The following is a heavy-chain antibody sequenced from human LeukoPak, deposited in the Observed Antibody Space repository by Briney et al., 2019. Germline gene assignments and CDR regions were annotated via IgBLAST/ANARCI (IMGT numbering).Heavy chain of an antibody. J-gene: IGHJ4*02. V-gene: IGHV3-23*01. Sequence: GGSLRLSCAASGFKFDAYPMSWVRHAPGKGLEWVSSISDSGGSTHYAESVRGRFSLPRDNFEKTLHLQMNSLRAEDTAVYYCAREGGPFRTHFDYWGQGTLVTVSS. D-gene: IGHD1-14*01. CDR2: ISDSGGST. CDR1: GFKFDAYP. CDR3: AREGGPFRTHFDY.